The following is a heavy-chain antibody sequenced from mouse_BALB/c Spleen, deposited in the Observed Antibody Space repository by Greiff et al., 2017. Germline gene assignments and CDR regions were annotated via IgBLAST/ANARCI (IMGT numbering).Heavy chain of an antibody. CDR1: GSTFTSYW. D-gene: IGHD1-1*01. CDR2: INPSTGYT. Sequence: QVQLQQSGAELAKPGASVKMSCKASGSTFTSYWMHWVKQRPGQGLEWIGYINPSTGYTEYNQKFKDKATLTADKSSSTAYMQLSSLTSEDSAVYYCARWYYGSSFWAMDYWGQGTSVTVSS. V-gene: IGHV1-7*01. J-gene: IGHJ4*01. CDR3: ARWYYGSSFWAMDY.